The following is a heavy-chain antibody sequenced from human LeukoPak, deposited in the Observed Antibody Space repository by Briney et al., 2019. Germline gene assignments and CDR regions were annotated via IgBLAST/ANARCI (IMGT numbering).Heavy chain of an antibody. D-gene: IGHD2-8*02. CDR3: AKAPLGSCTGARCYSLDA. Sequence: GGSLRLSCVASGFTFRTYAMSWVRQTPWMGLECVSAISGSDPGTYHADSVKGRSTISRDNSKNTLYLQMNNLRAEDTAIYFCAKAPLGSCTGARCYSLDAWGKGTTVSVSS. CDR2: ISGSDPGT. CDR1: GFTFRTYA. J-gene: IGHJ6*03. V-gene: IGHV3-23*01.